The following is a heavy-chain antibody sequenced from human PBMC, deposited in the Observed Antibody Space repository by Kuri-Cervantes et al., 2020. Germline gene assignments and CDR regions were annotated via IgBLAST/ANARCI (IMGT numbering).Heavy chain of an antibody. D-gene: IGHD6-13*01. V-gene: IGHV4-34*01. Sequence: SETLSLTCTVSGGSISSYYWSWIRLPPGKGLEWIGEINHSGSTNYNPSLKSRVTISVDTSKNQFSLKLSSVTAADTAVYYCARGVSSWLDYYYYYYMDVWGKGTTVTVSS. J-gene: IGHJ6*03. CDR1: GGSISSYY. CDR3: ARGVSSWLDYYYYYYMDV. CDR2: INHSGST.